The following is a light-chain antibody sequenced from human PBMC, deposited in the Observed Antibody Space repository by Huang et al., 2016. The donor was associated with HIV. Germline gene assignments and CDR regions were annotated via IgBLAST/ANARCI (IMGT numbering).Light chain of an antibody. CDR2: SVS. Sequence: EIVMTQSPLSLSVTPGEPASISCRSSQSLLHSNGYNYLDWYVQKPGQSPQVLIYSVSKRASGVPDRFSGGGSGTDFTLKISRVEAEDVGVYYCMQTLQTHLTFGGGTKVEIK. CDR3: MQTLQTHLT. CDR1: QSLLHSNGYNY. V-gene: IGKV2-28*01. J-gene: IGKJ4*01.